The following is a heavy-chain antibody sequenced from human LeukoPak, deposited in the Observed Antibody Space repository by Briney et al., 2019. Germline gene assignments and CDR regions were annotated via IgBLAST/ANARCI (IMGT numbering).Heavy chain of an antibody. Sequence: GGSLRLSCAASGFNFIDYYMSWIRQARGKGLEWVAYISSSGRTIHYADSVKGRFTISRDNAKNSLHLQMNSLRGDDTAVYYCARDQGGFGGEDCMDVWGRGTTVTV. V-gene: IGHV3-11*04. J-gene: IGHJ6*03. CDR2: ISSSGRTI. CDR3: ARDQGGFGGEDCMDV. D-gene: IGHD3-10*01. CDR1: GFNFIDYY.